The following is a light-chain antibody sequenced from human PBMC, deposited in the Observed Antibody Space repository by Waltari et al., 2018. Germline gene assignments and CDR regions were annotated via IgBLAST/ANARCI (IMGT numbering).Light chain of an antibody. Sequence: DIQMTQSPSSLSASLGDRLTITGRASQNISTYLNWYQQKSEKAPKLLIYAASSLQGGVPSRFSGGGSGTDFTLTISSLQPEDFATYYCQQSYSTPRTFGLGTKVEIK. CDR3: QQSYSTPRT. J-gene: IGKJ1*01. CDR1: QNISTY. CDR2: AAS. V-gene: IGKV1-39*01.